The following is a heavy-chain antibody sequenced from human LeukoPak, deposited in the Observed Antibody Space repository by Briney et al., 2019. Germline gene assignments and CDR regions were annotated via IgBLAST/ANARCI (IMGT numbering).Heavy chain of an antibody. V-gene: IGHV3-15*01. CDR1: GFHFSNAW. J-gene: IGHJ4*02. CDR2: IKSKTDGGTT. CDR3: ITELGYYDSSGSFDY. Sequence: GGSLRLSCAASGFHFSNAWMSWVRQAPGKGLEWVGRIKSKTDGGTTDYAAPVKGRFTISRDDSKNTLYLQMNSLETEDTAVYYCITELGYYDSSGSFDYWGQGTLVTVSS. D-gene: IGHD3-22*01.